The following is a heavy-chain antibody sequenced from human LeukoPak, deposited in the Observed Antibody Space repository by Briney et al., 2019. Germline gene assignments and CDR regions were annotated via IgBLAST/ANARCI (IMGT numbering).Heavy chain of an antibody. D-gene: IGHD2-15*01. J-gene: IGHJ3*02. Sequence: ASVKVSCKASGYTFTSYGISWVRQAPGQGLEWMGWISAYNGNTNYAQKLQGRVTMTTDTSTSTAYMELRSLRSDDTAVYYCARHHSGATSDDAFDIWGQGTMVTVSS. CDR1: GYTFTSYG. V-gene: IGHV1-18*01. CDR3: ARHHSGATSDDAFDI. CDR2: ISAYNGNT.